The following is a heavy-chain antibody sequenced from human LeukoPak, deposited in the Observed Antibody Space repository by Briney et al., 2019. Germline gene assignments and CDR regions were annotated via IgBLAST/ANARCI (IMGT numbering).Heavy chain of an antibody. Sequence: SETLSLTCTVSGGSISSGGYYWSWIRQHPGKGLEWIGYIYYSGSTYYNPSLKSRFTISVDTSKNQFSLKLSSVTAADTAVYYCASGVGVAATYYYYGMDVWGQGTTVTVSS. CDR2: IYYSGST. V-gene: IGHV4-31*03. J-gene: IGHJ6*02. D-gene: IGHD2-15*01. CDR3: ASGVGVAATYYYYGMDV. CDR1: GGSISSGGYY.